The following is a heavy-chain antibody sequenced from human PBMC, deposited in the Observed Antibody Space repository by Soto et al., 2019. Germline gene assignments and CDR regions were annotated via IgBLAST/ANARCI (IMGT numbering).Heavy chain of an antibody. CDR3: ARDGGYSSSWYTGGYYYYYGMDV. D-gene: IGHD6-13*01. Sequence: ASVKVSCKASGYTFTSYGISWVRQAPGQGLEWMGWISAYNGNTNYAQKLQGRVTMTTDTSTSTAYMELRSLRSDDTAVYYCARDGGYSSSWYTGGYYYYYGMDVWGQGTTVTVSS. J-gene: IGHJ6*02. CDR2: ISAYNGNT. V-gene: IGHV1-18*01. CDR1: GYTFTSYG.